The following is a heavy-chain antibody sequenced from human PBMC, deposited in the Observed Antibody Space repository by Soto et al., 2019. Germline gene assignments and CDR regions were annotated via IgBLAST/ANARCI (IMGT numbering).Heavy chain of an antibody. V-gene: IGHV1-69*13. D-gene: IGHD3-22*01. CDR1: GYTFTGYY. Sequence: SVKVSCKASGYTFTGYYMHWVRQAPGQGLEWMGGIIPIFGTADYAQKFQGRVTITADESTSTAYMELSSLRSEDTAVYYCAREKGYYDSSGYYYRFDYWGQGTLVTVSS. CDR2: IIPIFGTA. CDR3: AREKGYYDSSGYYYRFDY. J-gene: IGHJ4*02.